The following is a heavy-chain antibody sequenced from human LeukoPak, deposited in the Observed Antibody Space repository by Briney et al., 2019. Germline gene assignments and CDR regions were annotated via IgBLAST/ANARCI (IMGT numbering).Heavy chain of an antibody. CDR2: IYYSGST. D-gene: IGHD7-27*01. J-gene: IGHJ4*02. Sequence: SETLSLTCTVFGGSVRSYYWNWIRQPPGKGLEWIGYIYYSGSTNYNPSLKSRVTISVDTSKNQLSLKLSSVTAADTAVYYCARVLTGKLDYWGQGTLVTVSS. CDR3: ARVLTGKLDY. CDR1: GGSVRSYY. V-gene: IGHV4-59*02.